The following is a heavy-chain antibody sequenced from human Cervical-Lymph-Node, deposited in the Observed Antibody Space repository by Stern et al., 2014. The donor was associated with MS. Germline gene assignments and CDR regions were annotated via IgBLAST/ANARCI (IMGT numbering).Heavy chain of an antibody. CDR3: ARTDSSGYILDY. V-gene: IGHV7-4-1*02. CDR2: INTNIAIP. CDR1: GYTFTSTE. D-gene: IGHD3-22*01. J-gene: IGHJ4*02. Sequence: VQLEESGSEVKKPGASVKVSCKASGYTFTSTEMNWVRQAPGQNLEWLVWINTNIAIPTYARGFRGRFVFSLDTSVSTAYLQISSLKAEDTAVYYCARTDSSGYILDYWGPGTLVTVSS.